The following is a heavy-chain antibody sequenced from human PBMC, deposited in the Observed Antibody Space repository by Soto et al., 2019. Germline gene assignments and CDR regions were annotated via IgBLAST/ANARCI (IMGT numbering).Heavy chain of an antibody. CDR1: GYTLTELS. V-gene: IGHV1-24*01. J-gene: IGHJ3*02. Sequence: QVQLVQSGAEVKKPGASVKVSCKVSGYTLTELSMHWVRQAPGKGLEWMGGIDPEDGETIYAQKLQGRDTKTDDTSTDTAYMELSRLRCEDTAVYYCAKPAGSSGAFDIWGQGTMVTVSS. D-gene: IGHD3-22*01. CDR2: IDPEDGET. CDR3: AKPAGSSGAFDI.